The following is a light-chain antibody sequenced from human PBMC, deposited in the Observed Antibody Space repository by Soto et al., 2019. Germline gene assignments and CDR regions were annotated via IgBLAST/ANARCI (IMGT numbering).Light chain of an antibody. J-gene: IGKJ2*01. CDR1: QSISLNY. CDR3: QQYGSSLYT. CDR2: GAS. V-gene: IGKV3-20*01. Sequence: EIVLTQSPGTLSLSPGERATLSCRASQSISLNYLAWYQQKPGQTPRLLIYGASSRATGIPDRFSAGGSGTDFTLTITRLEPEDFAVYYCQQYGSSLYTFGQGTKLEIK.